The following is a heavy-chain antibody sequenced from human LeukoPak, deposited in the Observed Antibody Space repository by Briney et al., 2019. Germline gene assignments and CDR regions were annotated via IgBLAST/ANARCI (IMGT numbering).Heavy chain of an antibody. V-gene: IGHV3-23*01. Sequence: GGSLRLSCAASGFTFSSYDMSWVRQAPGEGLEWVSAISGSGGSTYYADSVKGRFTISRDNSKNTLYLQMNSLRAEDTAVYYCAKDSIWKWELLDDGGVDYWGQGTLVTVSS. D-gene: IGHD1-26*01. J-gene: IGHJ4*02. CDR3: AKDSIWKWELLDDGGVDY. CDR1: GFTFSSYD. CDR2: ISGSGGST.